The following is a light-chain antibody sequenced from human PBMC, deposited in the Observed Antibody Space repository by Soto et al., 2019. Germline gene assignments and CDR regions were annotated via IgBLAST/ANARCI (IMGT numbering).Light chain of an antibody. V-gene: IGKV1-39*01. J-gene: IGKJ1*01. Sequence: DIQMTQSPSSLSASVGDRVTIACRASQSISSSINWYQQKPGKAPKLLIYAASSFQSGVPSRFSGSGSGTDFTLTITSLQPEDFASCSCQQSYSIPWTFGQGTKVELK. CDR1: QSISSS. CDR3: QQSYSIPWT. CDR2: AAS.